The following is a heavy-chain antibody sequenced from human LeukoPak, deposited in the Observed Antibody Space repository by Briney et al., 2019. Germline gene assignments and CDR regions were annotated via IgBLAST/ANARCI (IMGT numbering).Heavy chain of an antibody. CDR1: GFTFSDSA. D-gene: IGHD2-21*02. CDR2: IRSKANSYAT. CDR3: TSAGTALTYDY. J-gene: IGHJ4*02. Sequence: PGGSLRLSCVASGFTFSDSAVHWVRQASGKGLEWVGRIRSKANSYATAYAASVEGRFTISRDDSKNTAYLQMNSLKTEDTAVYYCTSAGTALTYDYWGQGSLVTVFS. V-gene: IGHV3-73*01.